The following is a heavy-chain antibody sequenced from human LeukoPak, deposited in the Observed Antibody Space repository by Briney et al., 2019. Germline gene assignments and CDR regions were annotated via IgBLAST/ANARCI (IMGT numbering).Heavy chain of an antibody. Sequence: PGGSLRLSCAASGFTFSNFSMHWVRQAPGKGLEWVSSISSTSNYIYNENSIRGRFTISRDNAKNSLFLQMTSLRPEDTAVFYCARGPFASGSPYYFDFWGQGTLVTVSS. D-gene: IGHD3-10*01. CDR2: ISSTSNYI. CDR3: ARGPFASGSPYYFDF. V-gene: IGHV3-21*01. J-gene: IGHJ4*02. CDR1: GFTFSNFS.